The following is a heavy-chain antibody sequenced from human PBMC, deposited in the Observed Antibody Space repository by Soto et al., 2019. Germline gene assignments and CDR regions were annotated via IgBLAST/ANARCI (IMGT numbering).Heavy chain of an antibody. J-gene: IGHJ4*02. V-gene: IGHV4-30-2*01. Sequence: QLQLQESGSGLVKPSQTLSLTFAVSGGSISSGGYSWSWIRQPPGKGLEWIGYSYHSGSTYSNPSLKSRVTISVDRSKNQFSLKLSSVTAADTAVYYCAGGIAARPLGYWGQGTLVTVSS. D-gene: IGHD6-6*01. CDR3: AGGIAARPLGY. CDR2: SYHSGST. CDR1: GGSISSGGYS.